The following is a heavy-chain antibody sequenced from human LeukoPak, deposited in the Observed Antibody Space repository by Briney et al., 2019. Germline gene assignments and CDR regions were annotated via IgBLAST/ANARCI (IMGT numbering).Heavy chain of an antibody. CDR1: GGSISNYY. CDR3: ARVREQLVLDY. Sequence: PSETLSLTCTVSGGSISNYYWSWIRQPPGKGLEWIGYIYYSGSTNYNPSLRSRVTISVDTSKNQFSLKLSSVTAADTAVYYCARVREQLVLDYWGQGTLVTVSS. D-gene: IGHD6-13*01. CDR2: IYYSGST. J-gene: IGHJ4*02. V-gene: IGHV4-59*01.